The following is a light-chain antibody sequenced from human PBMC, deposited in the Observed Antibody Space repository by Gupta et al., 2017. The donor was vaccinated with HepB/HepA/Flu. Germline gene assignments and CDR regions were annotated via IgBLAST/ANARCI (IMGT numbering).Light chain of an antibody. J-gene: IGKJ1*01. V-gene: IGKV1-5*03. CDR1: QSISSW. CDR3: QQDNSYKGT. Sequence: IQMTQSPSTLSASVGDRVTITCRASQSISSWLAWYQQKPGKAPKLLIYKASSLESGVPSRFSGSGSGTEFTLTISSLQPDDFATYYCQQDNSYKGTFGQGTKVEIK. CDR2: KAS.